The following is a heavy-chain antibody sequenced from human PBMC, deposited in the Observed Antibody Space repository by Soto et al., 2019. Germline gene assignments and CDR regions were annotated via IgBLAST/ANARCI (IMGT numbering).Heavy chain of an antibody. D-gene: IGHD3-22*01. CDR2: ISGSGDNT. V-gene: IGHV3-23*01. CDR3: AKEMGDYYDSSGSWFDP. Sequence: EVQLLESGGGLVQPGGSLRLSCAASGFTFSSYVMSWVRQAPGKGLEWASGISGSGDNTYYANSVKGRFTISRDNSKNTLFLQMNSLRAEDTALYFCAKEMGDYYDSSGSWFDPWGQGTLVTVSS. J-gene: IGHJ5*02. CDR1: GFTFSSYV.